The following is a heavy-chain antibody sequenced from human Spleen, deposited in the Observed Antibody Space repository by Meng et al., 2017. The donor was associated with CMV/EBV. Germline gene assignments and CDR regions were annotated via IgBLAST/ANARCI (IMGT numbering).Heavy chain of an antibody. V-gene: IGHV1-2*02. Sequence: ASVKVSCKASGYTFTGYYIHWVRQAPGQGLEWMAWINPNSGGTNNAQNFRGRVTMTRDTSISTAYMELSRLRSDDTAVYYCARDARGYSYGLRYWGQGTLVTVSS. J-gene: IGHJ4*02. CDR2: INPNSGGT. CDR1: GYTFTGYY. CDR3: ARDARGYSYGLRY. D-gene: IGHD5-18*01.